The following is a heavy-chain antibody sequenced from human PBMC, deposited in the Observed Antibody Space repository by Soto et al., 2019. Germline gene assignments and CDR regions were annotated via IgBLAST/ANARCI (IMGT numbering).Heavy chain of an antibody. Sequence: SETLSLTCSVSGGTISGYYWTWIRQPAGKGLEWIGRIYSSGNTKYNPSLQSRVTMSLDTSNNQYSLRLTSVTAADTAVYYCARGQRFSDWFDPWGQGTLVTVSS. V-gene: IGHV4-4*07. D-gene: IGHD3-3*01. CDR2: IYSSGNT. CDR1: GGTISGYY. CDR3: ARGQRFSDWFDP. J-gene: IGHJ5*02.